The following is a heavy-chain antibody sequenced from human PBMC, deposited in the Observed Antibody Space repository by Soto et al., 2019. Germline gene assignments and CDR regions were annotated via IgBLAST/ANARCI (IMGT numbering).Heavy chain of an antibody. D-gene: IGHD4-17*01. J-gene: IGHJ4*02. CDR1: CFTFSSYW. Sequence: GASLRPCYASCCFTFSSYWMRRVREVPGKGLEWVANIKQDGSEKYYVDSVKGRFTISRDNAKNSLYLQMNSLRAEDTAVYYCARDSVTVTHEDYWGQGTLVTVSS. V-gene: IGHV3-7*01. CDR2: IKQDGSEK. CDR3: ARDSVTVTHEDY.